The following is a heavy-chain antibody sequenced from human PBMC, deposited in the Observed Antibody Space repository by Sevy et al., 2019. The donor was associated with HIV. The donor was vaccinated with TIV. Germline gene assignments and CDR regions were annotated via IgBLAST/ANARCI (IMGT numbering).Heavy chain of an antibody. CDR1: GFTFSNAW. CDR2: IKSKTDGGTT. Sequence: GGSLRLSCAASGFTFSNAWMSWVRQAPGKGQEWVGRIKSKTDGGTTDYAAPVKGRFTISRDDSKNTLYLQMNSLKTEDTAVYYCTTERGLLWFGESCCYFDYWGQGTLVTVSS. D-gene: IGHD3-10*01. V-gene: IGHV3-15*01. CDR3: TTERGLLWFGESCCYFDY. J-gene: IGHJ4*02.